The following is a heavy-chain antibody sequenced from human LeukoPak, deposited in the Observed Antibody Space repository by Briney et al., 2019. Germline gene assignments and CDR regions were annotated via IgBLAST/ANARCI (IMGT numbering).Heavy chain of an antibody. Sequence: SETLSLTCTVSGGSISSYYWSWIRQPPGKGLEWIGYIYYSGSTNYSPSLKSRVTILVDTSKNQFSLKLSSVTAADTAVYYCARRVVPAAGFDYWGQGTLVTVSS. CDR1: GGSISSYY. CDR2: IYYSGST. CDR3: ARRVVPAAGFDY. D-gene: IGHD2-2*01. J-gene: IGHJ4*02. V-gene: IGHV4-59*01.